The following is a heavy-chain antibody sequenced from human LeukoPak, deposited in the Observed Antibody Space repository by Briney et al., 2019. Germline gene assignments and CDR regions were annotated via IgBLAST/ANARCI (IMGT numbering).Heavy chain of an antibody. V-gene: IGHV3-7*03. Sequence: PGGSLRLSCAVSGFTFSSYWMSWVRQAPGKGLEWVANIKQDGSEKYYVDSVKGRFTIFRDNAKNSLYLQMNSLRAEDTAVYYCARAWSLDCWGQGTLVTVSS. CDR3: ARAWSLDC. J-gene: IGHJ4*02. D-gene: IGHD2-8*02. CDR1: GFTFSSYW. CDR2: IKQDGSEK.